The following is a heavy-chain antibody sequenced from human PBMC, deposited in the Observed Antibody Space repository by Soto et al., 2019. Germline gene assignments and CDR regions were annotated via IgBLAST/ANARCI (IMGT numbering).Heavy chain of an antibody. CDR3: ARANCSGGSCYSRFSYYYGMDV. CDR1: GGTFSSYA. D-gene: IGHD2-15*01. V-gene: IGHV1-69*01. CDR2: IIPIFGTA. J-gene: IGHJ6*02. Sequence: QVQLVQSGAEVKKPGSSVKVSCKASGGTFSSYAISWVRQAPGQGLEWMGGIIPIFGTANYAQKFQGRVTITADESMSTAYMELSSLRSEDTAVYYCARANCSGGSCYSRFSYYYGMDVWGQGTTVTVSS.